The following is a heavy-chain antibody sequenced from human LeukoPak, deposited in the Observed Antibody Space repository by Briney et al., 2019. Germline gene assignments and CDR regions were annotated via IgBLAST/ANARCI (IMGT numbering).Heavy chain of an antibody. CDR2: IRYDGSNK. CDR3: AKAMQWLEIIDAFDI. D-gene: IGHD6-19*01. CDR1: GFTFSSYA. J-gene: IGHJ3*02. V-gene: IGHV3-30*02. Sequence: GGSLRLSCAASGFTFSSYAMSWVRQAPGKGLEWVAFIRYDGSNKYYADSVKGRFTISRDNSKNTLYLQMNSLRAEDTAVYYCAKAMQWLEIIDAFDIWGQGTMVTVSS.